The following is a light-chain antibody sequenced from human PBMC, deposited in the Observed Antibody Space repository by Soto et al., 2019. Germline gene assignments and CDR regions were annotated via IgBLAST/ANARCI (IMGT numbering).Light chain of an antibody. J-gene: IGLJ1*01. CDR3: SSYTSSTAYL. CDR2: EVT. CDR1: SSDVGGYNY. V-gene: IGLV2-14*01. Sequence: QSALTQPASVSGSPGQSITISCTGTSSDVGGYNYVSWYQLHPGKAPKLILYEVTNRPSGVSDRFSGSKSGNTASLTISGLQAEDEADYYCSSYTSSTAYLFGTGTKVTVL.